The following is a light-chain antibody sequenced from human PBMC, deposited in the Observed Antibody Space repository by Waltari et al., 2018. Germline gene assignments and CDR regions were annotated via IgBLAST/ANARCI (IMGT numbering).Light chain of an antibody. CDR2: KDT. J-gene: IGLJ3*02. Sequence: SYELTQPPSVSVSPGQTARITCSGDALPKDSAYWYQQKPGQAPVLVIYKDTERATGIHERFSGSSSGTTVTLIISGVQAEDEADYYCQSGDYSRSYVVLGGGTKLTVL. CDR1: ALPKDS. CDR3: QSGDYSRSYVV. V-gene: IGLV3-25*03.